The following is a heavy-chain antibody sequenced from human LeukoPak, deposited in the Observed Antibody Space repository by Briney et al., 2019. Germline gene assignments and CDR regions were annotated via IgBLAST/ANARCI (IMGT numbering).Heavy chain of an antibody. D-gene: IGHD5-18*01. Sequence: SVKVSCKASGGTFSSYAISWVRQAPGQGLEWMGRIIPILGIANYAQKFQGRVTITADKSTSTAYMELSSLRSEDTAAYYCARVDTAMVIDYWGRGTLVTVSS. CDR1: GGTFSSYA. CDR2: IIPILGIA. CDR3: ARVDTAMVIDY. V-gene: IGHV1-69*04. J-gene: IGHJ4*02.